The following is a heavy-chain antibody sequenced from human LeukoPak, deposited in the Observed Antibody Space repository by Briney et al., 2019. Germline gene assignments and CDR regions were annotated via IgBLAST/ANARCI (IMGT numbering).Heavy chain of an antibody. J-gene: IGHJ4*02. CDR1: GFTFSSYA. D-gene: IGHD5-24*01. CDR2: ISGSGGST. Sequence: GGSLRLSCAASGFTFSSYAMSWVRQAPGKGLEWVSAISGSGGSTYYADSVKGRFTISRDNSKNTLYLQMNSLRAEDTAVYYCAESLEMATMRDFDYWGQGTLVTVSS. V-gene: IGHV3-23*01. CDR3: AESLEMATMRDFDY.